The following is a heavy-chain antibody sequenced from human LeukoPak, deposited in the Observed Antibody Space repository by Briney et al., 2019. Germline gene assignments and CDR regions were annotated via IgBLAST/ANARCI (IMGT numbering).Heavy chain of an antibody. CDR2: FDPEDGET. CDR1: GYTLTELS. V-gene: IGHV1-24*01. J-gene: IGHJ4*02. CDR3: ATAPSYYGSGSAFDY. Sequence: ASVKVSCKVSGYTLTELSMHWVRQAPGKGLEWMGGFDPEDGETIYAQKFQGRVTMTEDTSTDTACMELSSLRSEDTAVYYCATAPSYYGSGSAFDYWGQGTLVTVSS. D-gene: IGHD3-10*01.